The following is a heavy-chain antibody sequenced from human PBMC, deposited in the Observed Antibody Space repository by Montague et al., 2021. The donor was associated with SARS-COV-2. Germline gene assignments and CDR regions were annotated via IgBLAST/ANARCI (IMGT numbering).Heavy chain of an antibody. CDR3: AKHPPKDIVVVVAATQYYFDY. D-gene: IGHD2-15*01. V-gene: IGHV3-23*01. CDR2: ISGSGGST. J-gene: IGHJ4*02. CDR1: GFTFSNAW. Sequence: SLRLSCAASGFTFSNAWMSWVRQAPGKGLEWVSAISGSGGSTYYADSVKGRFTISRGNSKNTLYLQMNSLRAEDTAVYYCAKHPPKDIVVVVAATQYYFDYWGQGTLVTVSS.